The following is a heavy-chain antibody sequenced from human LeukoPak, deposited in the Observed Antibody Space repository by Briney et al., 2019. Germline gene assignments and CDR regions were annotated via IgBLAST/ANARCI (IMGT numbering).Heavy chain of an antibody. V-gene: IGHV3-7*04. CDR2: IRQDASEK. CDR1: GFTFGAYW. J-gene: IGHJ4*02. Sequence: GGSLRLSCAASGFTFGAYWMSWVRQAPGKGLEWVANIRQDASEKYYVDSVKGRFTISRDNAKNSLYLQMSSLRAEDTAVYYCARVYCGGDCSNLRFDYWGQGTLVSVSS. CDR3: ARVYCGGDCSNLRFDY. D-gene: IGHD2-21*02.